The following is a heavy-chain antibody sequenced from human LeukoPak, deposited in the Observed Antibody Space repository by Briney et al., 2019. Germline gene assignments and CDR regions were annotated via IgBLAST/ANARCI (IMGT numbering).Heavy chain of an antibody. J-gene: IGHJ4*02. CDR2: ISSSSSYI. D-gene: IGHD5-18*01. V-gene: IGHV3-21*01. CDR1: GFTFSSYS. Sequence: GGSLRLSCAASGFTFSSYSMNWVRQAPGKGLEWVSSISSSSSYIYYADSVKGRFTISRDNARNSLYLQMNSLRAEDTAVYYCTTIQLWLPGWAYFDYWGQGTLVTVSS. CDR3: TTIQLWLPGWAYFDY.